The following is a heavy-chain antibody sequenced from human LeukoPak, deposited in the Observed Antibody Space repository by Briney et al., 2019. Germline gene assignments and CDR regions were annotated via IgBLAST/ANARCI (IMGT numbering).Heavy chain of an antibody. V-gene: IGHV1-69*04. D-gene: IGHD3-10*01. CDR3: ARASVRYYGSGSSRYGMDV. J-gene: IGHJ6*02. Sequence: SMKVSCKASGGTFSSYAISWVRQAPGQGLEWMGRIIPILGIANYAQKFQGRVTITADKSTSTAYMELSSLRSEDTAVYYCARASVRYYGSGSSRYGMDVWGQGTTVTVSS. CDR2: IIPILGIA. CDR1: GGTFSSYA.